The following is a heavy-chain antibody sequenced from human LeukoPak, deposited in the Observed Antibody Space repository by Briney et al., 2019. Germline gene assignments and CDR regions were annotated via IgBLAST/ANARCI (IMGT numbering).Heavy chain of an antibody. D-gene: IGHD3-22*01. CDR3: ARDRRAGNYYDSSGYLYYYYYYMDV. CDR1: GGSISSYY. Sequence: SETLSLTCTVSGGSISSYYWSWIRQPAGKGLEWIGRIYTSGSTNYNPSLKSRVTMTTDTSTSTAYMELRSLRSDDTAVYYCARDRRAGNYYDSSGYLYYYYYYMDVWGKGTTVTVSS. CDR2: IYTSGST. J-gene: IGHJ6*03. V-gene: IGHV4-4*07.